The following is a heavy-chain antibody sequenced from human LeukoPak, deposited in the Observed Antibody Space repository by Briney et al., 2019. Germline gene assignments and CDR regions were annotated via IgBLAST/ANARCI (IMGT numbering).Heavy chain of an antibody. CDR2: ISGSGDST. V-gene: IGHV3-23*01. Sequence: GGSLRLSCAAAGITFSSYALSWVRQAPGKGLEWVSAISGSGDSTYYADSVKGRFTISRDNSKNTVSLQMNSLGAEDTAVYYCARRGSEWNSYFYPMDVWGQGTTVTVSS. J-gene: IGHJ6*02. CDR1: GITFSSYA. D-gene: IGHD3-3*01. CDR3: ARRGSEWNSYFYPMDV.